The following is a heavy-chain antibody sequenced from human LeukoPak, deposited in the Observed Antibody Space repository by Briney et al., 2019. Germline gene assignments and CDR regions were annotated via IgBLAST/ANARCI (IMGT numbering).Heavy chain of an antibody. V-gene: IGHV3-7*01. CDR1: GFTFTNYW. D-gene: IGHD3-3*01. CDR3: ASEYYDFWSGYYYGMDV. Sequence: GGSLRLSCAASGFTFTNYWMSWVRQAPGKGLEWVANIKEDGSEKYYADSVKGRFTISRDDAKNSLYLEINSLTVEDTAVYYCASEYYDFWSGYYYGMDVWGQGTTVTVSS. CDR2: IKEDGSEK. J-gene: IGHJ6*02.